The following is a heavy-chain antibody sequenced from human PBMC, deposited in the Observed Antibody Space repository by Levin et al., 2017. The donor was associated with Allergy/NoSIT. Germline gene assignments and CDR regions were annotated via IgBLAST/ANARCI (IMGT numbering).Heavy chain of an antibody. CDR2: IRREANTYAT. CDR1: GFTFSGSA. D-gene: IGHD1-14*01. V-gene: IGHV3-73*01. Sequence: GGSLRLSCAASGFTFSGSAIHWVRQASGKGLEWVGRIRREANTYATAYTASMEVRFTISRDDSRNTAYLQINSLKTEDTAVYYCSRLRERYGGAFDIWGQGTMITVS. J-gene: IGHJ3*02. CDR3: SRLRERYGGAFDI.